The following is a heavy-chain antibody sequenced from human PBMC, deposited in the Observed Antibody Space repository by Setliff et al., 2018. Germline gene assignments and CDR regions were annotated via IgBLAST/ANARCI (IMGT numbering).Heavy chain of an antibody. V-gene: IGHV4-39*01. Sequence: SETLSLTCTVSGGSISSSSYYWGWIRQPPGKGLEWIGSIYYSGSTYYNPSLKSRVTISVDTSKNQFSLKLSSVTAADTAVYYCARVPHDPYYNFWSGYYANWFDPWGQGTLVTVSS. CDR1: GGSISSSSYY. CDR3: ARVPHDPYYNFWSGYYANWFDP. J-gene: IGHJ5*02. D-gene: IGHD3-3*01. CDR2: IYYSGST.